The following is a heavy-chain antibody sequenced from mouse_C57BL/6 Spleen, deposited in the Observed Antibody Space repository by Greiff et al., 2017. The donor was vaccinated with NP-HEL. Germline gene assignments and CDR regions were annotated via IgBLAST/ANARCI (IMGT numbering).Heavy chain of an antibody. CDR1: GYTFTDYY. V-gene: IGHV1-19*01. CDR2: INPYNGGT. J-gene: IGHJ2*01. D-gene: IGHD2-1*01. Sequence: EVQLQQSGPVLVKPGASVKMSCKASGYTFTDYYMNWVKQSHGKSLEWIGVINPYNGGTSYNQKFKGKATLTGDKSSSTAYMELNSLTSEDSAVYYCARSLYYGNSYYFDYWGQGTTLTVSS. CDR3: ARSLYYGNSYYFDY.